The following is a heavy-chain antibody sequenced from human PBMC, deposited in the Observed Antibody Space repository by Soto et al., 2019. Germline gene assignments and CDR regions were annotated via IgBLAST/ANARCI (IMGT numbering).Heavy chain of an antibody. CDR2: ASGSGSGT. CDR1: GFTFSDYA. J-gene: IGHJ4*02. V-gene: IGHV3-23*01. CDR3: AKGRPGVAAAPDN. Sequence: GGSLRLSXAASGFTFSDYAMAWVRQAPGKGLEWVSSASGSGSGTYYADSVKGRFTISRDNSKNTLFLHMTNLRAGDTAIYFCAKGRPGVAAAPDNWGQGTLVTVSS. D-gene: IGHD2-21*01.